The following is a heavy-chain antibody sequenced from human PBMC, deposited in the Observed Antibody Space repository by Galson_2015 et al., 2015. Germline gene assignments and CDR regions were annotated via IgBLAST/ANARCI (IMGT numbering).Heavy chain of an antibody. V-gene: IGHV4-39*01. J-gene: IGHJ3*02. D-gene: IGHD6-19*01. CDR2: IYYSGST. CDR3: ARPSRRAYIAVAEGSAFDI. CDR1: GGSISSGGYY. Sequence: LSLTCTVSGGSISSGGYYWSWLRQPPGKGLEWIGSIYYSGSTYYNPSLKSRVTISVDTSKNQFSLKLSSVTAADTAVYYCARPSRRAYIAVAEGSAFDICGQGTMITVSS.